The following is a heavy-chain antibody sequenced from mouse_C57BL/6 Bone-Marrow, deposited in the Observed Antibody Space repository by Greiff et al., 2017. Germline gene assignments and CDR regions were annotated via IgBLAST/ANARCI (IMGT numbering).Heavy chain of an antibody. CDR3: ARHYGSCYFAY. V-gene: IGHV5-9*04. J-gene: IGHJ2*01. CDR2: ISGGGGNT. CDR1: GFTFSSYT. Sequence: EVQLVESGGGLVKPGGSLKLSCAASGFTFSSYTMSWVRQTPEKRLEWVATISGGGGNTYYPDSVKGRVTITRDNAKNTLYLQLSSLRTEDTAMYYCARHYGSCYFAYWGQGTPLTVSS. D-gene: IGHD1-1*01.